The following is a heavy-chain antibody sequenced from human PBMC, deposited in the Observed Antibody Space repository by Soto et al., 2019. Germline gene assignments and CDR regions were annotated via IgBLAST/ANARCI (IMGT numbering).Heavy chain of an antibody. Sequence: GASVKVSCKASGGTFSSYAISWVRQAPGQGLEWMGGIIPIFGTANYAQKFQGRVTITADESTSTAYMELSSLRSEDTAVYYCARGVVLGYCSSTGCPPGRYYYYGMDVWGQGTTVTVSS. V-gene: IGHV1-69*13. CDR3: ARGVVLGYCSSTGCPPGRYYYYGMDV. D-gene: IGHD2-2*01. CDR2: IIPIFGTA. J-gene: IGHJ6*02. CDR1: GGTFSSYA.